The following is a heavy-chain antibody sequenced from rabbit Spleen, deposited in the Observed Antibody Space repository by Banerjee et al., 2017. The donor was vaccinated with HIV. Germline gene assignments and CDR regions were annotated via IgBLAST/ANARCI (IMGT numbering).Heavy chain of an antibody. CDR3: ARDAAGREDFNL. D-gene: IGHD4-2*01. V-gene: IGHV1S40*01. J-gene: IGHJ4*01. CDR1: GFSFSNNVC. CDR2: IKTGNSDT. Sequence: QSLEESGGDLVKPGASLTLTCTASGFSFSNNVCLCWVRQAPGEGLEWIACIKTGNSDTWYASWAKGRFTISKPSSTTVTLQMTSLTVADTATYSCARDAAGREDFNLWGPGTLVTV.